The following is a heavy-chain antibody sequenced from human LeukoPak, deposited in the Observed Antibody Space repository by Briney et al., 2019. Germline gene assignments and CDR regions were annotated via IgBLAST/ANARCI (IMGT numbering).Heavy chain of an antibody. J-gene: IGHJ4*02. CDR3: ARLLDYDFWSGYSPDYFDY. CDR2: IYYSGST. Sequence: SETLSLTCTVSGGSISSSSYYWGWIRQPPGKGLEWIGSIYYSGSTYYNPSLKSRVTISVDTSKNQFSLKLSSVTAADTAVHYCARLLDYDFWSGYSPDYFDYWGQGTLVTVSS. D-gene: IGHD3-3*01. V-gene: IGHV4-39*01. CDR1: GGSISSSSYY.